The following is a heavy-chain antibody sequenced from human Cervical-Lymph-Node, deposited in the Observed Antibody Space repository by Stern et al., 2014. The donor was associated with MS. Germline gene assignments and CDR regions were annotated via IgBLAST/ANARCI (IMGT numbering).Heavy chain of an antibody. Sequence: EVQLVESGGGLVQPGRSLRLSCAASGFTFDDYAMHWVRRAPGKGLEWVSSISSKSGTIGYADSVKGRFTISRDNAKNSVFLQMNNLRPEDTAFYYCAKGMRGVGFGVDVWGQGTTVTVSS. CDR3: AKGMRGVGFGVDV. V-gene: IGHV3-9*01. CDR1: GFTFDDYA. CDR2: ISSKSGTI. D-gene: IGHD5-12*01. J-gene: IGHJ6*02.